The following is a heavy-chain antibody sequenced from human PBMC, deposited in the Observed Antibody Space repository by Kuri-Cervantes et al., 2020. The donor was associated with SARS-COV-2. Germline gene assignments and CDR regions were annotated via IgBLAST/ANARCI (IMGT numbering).Heavy chain of an antibody. J-gene: IGHJ1*01. CDR2: ISGSGGST. D-gene: IGHD2-2*01. Sequence: LSLTCAASGFTFSSYAMHWVRQAPGKGLEWVSAISGSGGSTYYADSVKGRFTISRDNSKNTLYLQMDSLRAEDTAVYYCALRYCSSTSCRDQGYLQHWGQGTLVTVSS. CDR1: GFTFSSYA. V-gene: IGHV3-23*01. CDR3: ALRYCSSTSCRDQGYLQH.